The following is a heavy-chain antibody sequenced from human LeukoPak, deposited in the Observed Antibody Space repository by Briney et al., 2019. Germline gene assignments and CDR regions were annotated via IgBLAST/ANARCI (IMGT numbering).Heavy chain of an antibody. V-gene: IGHV3-23*01. CDR1: GFTFSSYA. Sequence: GGSLRLSCAASGFTFSSYAMSWVRQAPGKGLEWVSAISGSGGSTYYADSVKGRFTISRDNSKNTLYLQMNSLRAEDTAVYYCAKTDAAAPDHPRDYYYYMDVWGKGTTVTVSS. J-gene: IGHJ6*03. CDR2: ISGSGGST. D-gene: IGHD2-2*01. CDR3: AKTDAAAPDHPRDYYYYMDV.